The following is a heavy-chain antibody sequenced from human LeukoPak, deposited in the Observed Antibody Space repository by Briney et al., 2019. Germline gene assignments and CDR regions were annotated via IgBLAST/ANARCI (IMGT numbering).Heavy chain of an antibody. V-gene: IGHV4-59*12. CDR1: GGSISSYY. Sequence: SETLSLTCTVSGGSISSYYWSWIRQPPGKGLEWIGYIYYSGSTNYNPSLKSRVTISVDTSKNQFSLQLNSVTPEDTAVYYCARALGYCSGGSCFDPDYYYYYYMDVWGKGTTVTVSS. CDR3: ARALGYCSGGSCFDPDYYYYYYMDV. CDR2: IYYSGST. D-gene: IGHD2-15*01. J-gene: IGHJ6*03.